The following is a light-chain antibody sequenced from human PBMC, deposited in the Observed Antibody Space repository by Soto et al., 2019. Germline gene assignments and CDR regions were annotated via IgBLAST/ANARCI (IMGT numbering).Light chain of an antibody. Sequence: DIQMTQSPSTLSASVGDRVTITCRASQSITTWLAWYQQKPGKAPKLLIYKATNLQSGVPSRFSGSGSGTEFSVTISSLQPDDFATYYCQRYSDYQYIFGQGTKLEIK. V-gene: IGKV1-5*03. J-gene: IGKJ2*01. CDR3: QRYSDYQYI. CDR2: KAT. CDR1: QSITTW.